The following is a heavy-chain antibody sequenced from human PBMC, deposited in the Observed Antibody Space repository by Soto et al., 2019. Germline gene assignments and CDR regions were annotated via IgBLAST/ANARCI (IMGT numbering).Heavy chain of an antibody. J-gene: IGHJ4*02. Sequence: PGGSLRLSCAASGFTFSSYAMSWVRQAPGKGLEWVSAISGSGGSTYYADSVKGRFTISRDNSKNTLYLQMNSLRAEDTAVYYCAKDTRWYCSGGSCYFFDYWGQGTLVTVSS. D-gene: IGHD2-15*01. CDR3: AKDTRWYCSGGSCYFFDY. V-gene: IGHV3-23*01. CDR1: GFTFSSYA. CDR2: ISGSGGST.